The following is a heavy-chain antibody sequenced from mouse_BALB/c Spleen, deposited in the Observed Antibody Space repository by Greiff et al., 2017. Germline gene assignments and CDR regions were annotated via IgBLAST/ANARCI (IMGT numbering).Heavy chain of an antibody. CDR3: ASNCVYGNGAMDD. J-gene: IGHJ4*01. V-gene: IGHV2-6-4*01. D-gene: IGHD2-1*01. Sequence: VKLMESGPGLVAPSQSLSITCTVSGFSLSRYSVHWVRQPPGKGLEWLGMIWGGGSTDYNSALKSRLSISKDNSKSQVFLKMNSLQNDDTAMYYCASNCVYGNGAMDDWGQGTSLTVSS. CDR2: IWGGGST. CDR1: GFSLSRYS.